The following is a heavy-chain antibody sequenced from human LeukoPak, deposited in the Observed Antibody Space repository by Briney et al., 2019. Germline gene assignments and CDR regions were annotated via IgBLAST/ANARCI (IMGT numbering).Heavy chain of an antibody. Sequence: PSETLSLTCTVSGGSISTYSWSWIRQPPGKGLEWIGCRYDGGRDLYNPSLKSRVTISVDASEKQISLSLRSVTAADTAIYYCANTTRVAPDGRAEYFQHWGQGTLVTVSS. D-gene: IGHD5-24*01. V-gene: IGHV4-59*03. CDR2: RYDGGRD. CDR1: GGSISTYS. CDR3: ANTTRVAPDGRAEYFQH. J-gene: IGHJ1*01.